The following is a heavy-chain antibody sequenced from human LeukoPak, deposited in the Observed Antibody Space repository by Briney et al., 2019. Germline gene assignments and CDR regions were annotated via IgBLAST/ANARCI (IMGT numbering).Heavy chain of an antibody. CDR3: ARAYSSWYLVVCDY. D-gene: IGHD6-13*01. CDR1: GFTFSNYW. CDR2: IKQDGSEK. V-gene: IGHV3-7*01. J-gene: IGHJ4*02. Sequence: GGSLRLSCAASGFTFSNYWMNWVRQAPGKGLEWVANIKQDGSEKYYADSVKGRFTISRDNSKNTLYLQMNSLRAEDTAVYYCARAYSSWYLVVCDYWGQGTLVTVSS.